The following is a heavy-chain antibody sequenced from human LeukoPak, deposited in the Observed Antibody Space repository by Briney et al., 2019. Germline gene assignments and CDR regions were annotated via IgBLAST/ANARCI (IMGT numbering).Heavy chain of an antibody. J-gene: IGHJ4*02. CDR2: IYYSGST. Sequence: SETLSLTCAVSGGSISSGGYSWSWIRQPPGKGLEWIGYIYYSGSTYYNPSLKSRATISVDTSKNQFSLKLSSVTAADTAVYYCARELYSSKNLDYWGQGTLVTVSS. CDR3: ARELYSSKNLDY. D-gene: IGHD6-13*01. CDR1: GGSISSGGYS. V-gene: IGHV4-30-4*07.